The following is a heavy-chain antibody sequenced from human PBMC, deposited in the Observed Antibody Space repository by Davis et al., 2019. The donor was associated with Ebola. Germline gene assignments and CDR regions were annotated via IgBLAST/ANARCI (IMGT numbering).Heavy chain of an antibody. D-gene: IGHD5-24*01. J-gene: IGHJ4*02. V-gene: IGHV3-48*02. Sequence: GESLKISCAASEFTFSLYSMNWVRQAPGQGLEWVAYITSFGTTYYADSVKGRFTISRDNVNNSVYLQMNSLRDEDTAVYFCARDYVDGYKSGNFDYWGQGTLVTVSS. CDR1: EFTFSLYS. CDR2: ITSFGTT. CDR3: ARDYVDGYKSGNFDY.